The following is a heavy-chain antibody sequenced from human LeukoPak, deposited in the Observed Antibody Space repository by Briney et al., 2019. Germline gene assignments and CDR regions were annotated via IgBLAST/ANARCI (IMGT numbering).Heavy chain of an antibody. V-gene: IGHV4-61*01. D-gene: IGHD6-25*01. CDR3: ARDSLLRGSGWDYWYFDL. CDR2: VYYIGNT. CDR1: DGSVSSGNLY. J-gene: IGHJ2*01. Sequence: VKPSETLSLTCTVSDGSVSSGNLYWSWIRQPPGKGLEWIGYVYYIGNTNYNPSLESRVTMSIDTSTNQFSLKLTSVTAADTAVYYCARDSLLRGSGWDYWYFDLWGRGTLVTVSS.